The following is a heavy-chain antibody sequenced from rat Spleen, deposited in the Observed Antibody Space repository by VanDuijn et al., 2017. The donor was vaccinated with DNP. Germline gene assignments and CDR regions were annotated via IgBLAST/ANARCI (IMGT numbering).Heavy chain of an antibody. CDR3: ARALATVAPTGAMDA. D-gene: IGHD3-1*01. CDR1: GFSLTNYG. J-gene: IGHJ4*01. V-gene: IGHV2S12*01. Sequence: QVQLKESGPGLVQPSQTLSLTCTVSGFSLTNYGVSWVRQPPGKGLEWLAAISSGGSTYYNSALKSRLSISRDTSKSQVFLKMNRVQAEDTAMYSWARALATVAPTGAMDAWGQGTSVTVSS. CDR2: ISSGGST.